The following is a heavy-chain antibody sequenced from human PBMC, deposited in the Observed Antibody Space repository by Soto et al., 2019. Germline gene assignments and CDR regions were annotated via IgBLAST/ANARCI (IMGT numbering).Heavy chain of an antibody. Sequence: GGSLRLSCAASGFTFSSYWMHWVRQAPGKGLVWVSRINSDGSSTSYADSVKGRFTISRDNAKNTLYLQMNSLRAEDTAVYYFARDYIVVVPAAMRDYYYGMDVWGQGTTVTVSS. V-gene: IGHV3-74*01. CDR3: ARDYIVVVPAAMRDYYYGMDV. D-gene: IGHD2-2*01. CDR2: INSDGSST. CDR1: GFTFSSYW. J-gene: IGHJ6*02.